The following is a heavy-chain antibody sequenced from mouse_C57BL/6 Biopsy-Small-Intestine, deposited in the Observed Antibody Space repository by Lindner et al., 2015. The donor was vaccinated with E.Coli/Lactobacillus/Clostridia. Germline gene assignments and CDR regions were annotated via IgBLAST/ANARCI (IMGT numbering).Heavy chain of an antibody. CDR1: GYTFTDYY. Sequence: EVQLQESGPVLVKPGASVKMSGKASGYTFTDYYMNWVKQSHGKSLEWIGVINPYNGGTSYNQKFKGKATLTVDKSSSTAYMELNSLTSEDSAIYYCARLESGLGRGFAYWGQGTLVTVSA. CDR2: INPYNGGT. CDR3: ARLESGLGRGFAY. J-gene: IGHJ3*01. D-gene: IGHD4-1*01. V-gene: IGHV1-19*01.